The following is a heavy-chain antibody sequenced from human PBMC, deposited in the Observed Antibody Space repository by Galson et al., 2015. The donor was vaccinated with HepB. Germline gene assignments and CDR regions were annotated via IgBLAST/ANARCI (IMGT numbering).Heavy chain of an antibody. CDR1: GYTFTGYY. D-gene: IGHD6-13*01. CDR2: INPNSGGT. V-gene: IGHV1-2*04. J-gene: IGHJ5*02. CDR3: ARGYSSSWYRRDNWFDP. Sequence: SVKVSCKASGYTFTGYYMHWVRQAPGQGLEWMGWINPNSGGTNYAQKFQGWVTMTRDTSISTAYMELSRLRSDDTAVYYCARGYSSSWYRRDNWFDPWGQGTLVTVSS.